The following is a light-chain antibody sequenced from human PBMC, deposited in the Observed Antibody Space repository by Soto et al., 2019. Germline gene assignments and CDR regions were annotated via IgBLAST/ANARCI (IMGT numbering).Light chain of an antibody. CDR3: AAWDDNLSGFYV. CDR1: ASTIGRNY. Sequence: QSVLTPSPSASGTPGQSVTISCSGSASTIGRNYVYWYQQLPGTAPKLLIYRNSQRPSGVPDRFSGSKSGTSASLAISGLRSEDEADYYCAAWDDNLSGFYVFGDGTKVTVL. CDR2: RNS. J-gene: IGLJ1*01. V-gene: IGLV1-47*01.